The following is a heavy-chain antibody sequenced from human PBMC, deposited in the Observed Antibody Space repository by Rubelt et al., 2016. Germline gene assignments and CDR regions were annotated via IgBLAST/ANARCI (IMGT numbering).Heavy chain of an antibody. Sequence: MHWVRQAPGQGLEWMGWINPNSGGTNYAQKFQGWVTMTRDTSISTAYMELSRLRSDDTAVYYCARDSFLAVAGPFDYWGQGTLVTVSS. CDR3: ARDSFLAVAGPFDY. J-gene: IGHJ4*02. V-gene: IGHV1-2*04. CDR2: INPNSGGT. D-gene: IGHD6-19*01.